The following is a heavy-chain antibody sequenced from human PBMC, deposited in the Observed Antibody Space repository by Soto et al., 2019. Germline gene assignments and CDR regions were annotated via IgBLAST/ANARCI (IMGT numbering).Heavy chain of an antibody. J-gene: IGHJ3*02. CDR2: INPSGGST. CDR3: ARDLGYSSSSRAQVWRNDAFDI. CDR1: GYTFTSYY. D-gene: IGHD6-6*01. Sequence: GASVKVSCKASGYTFTSYYMHWVRQAPGQGLEWMGIINPSGGSTSYAQKFQGRVTMTRDTSTSTVYMELSSLRSEDTAVYYCARDLGYSSSSRAQVWRNDAFDIWGQGTMVTVSS. V-gene: IGHV1-46*01.